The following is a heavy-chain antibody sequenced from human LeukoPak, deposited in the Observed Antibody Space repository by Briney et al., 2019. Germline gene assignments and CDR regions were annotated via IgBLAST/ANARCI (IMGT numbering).Heavy chain of an antibody. CDR1: GFTFSSYW. CDR3: XXXXXXXXWFGESPFSYDAFDI. V-gene: IGHV3-74*01. D-gene: IGHD3-10*01. CDR2: INSDGSST. Sequence: PGGSLRLSCAASGFTFSSYWMHWVRQAPGKGLVWVSRINSDGSSTSYADSVKGRFTISRDNAKNTLYLQMNSLRAEDTAVLYXXXXXXXXXWFGESPFSYDAFDIWGQGTMVTVSS. J-gene: IGHJ3*02.